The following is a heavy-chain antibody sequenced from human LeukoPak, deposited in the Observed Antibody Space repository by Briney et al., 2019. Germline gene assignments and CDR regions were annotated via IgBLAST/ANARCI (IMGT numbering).Heavy chain of an antibody. CDR1: GFTFSSDA. Sequence: GGSLRLSCAASGFTFSSDAMSWVRQAPGKGLEWVSAISGSGGSTYYADSVKGRFTISRDNSKNTLYLQMNSLRAEDTAVYYCARRAVGNSYYYSMDVWGKGTTVTVSS. J-gene: IGHJ6*03. V-gene: IGHV3-23*01. CDR3: ARRAVGNSYYYSMDV. D-gene: IGHD6-19*01. CDR2: ISGSGGST.